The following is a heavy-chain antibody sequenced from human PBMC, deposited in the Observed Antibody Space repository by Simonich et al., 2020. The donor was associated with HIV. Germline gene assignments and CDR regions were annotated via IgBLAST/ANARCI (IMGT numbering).Heavy chain of an antibody. CDR2: IIPILGIA. Sequence: GAEVKKPGSSVKVSCKASGGTVSSYAISWVRQAPGQGFEWMGGIIPILGIANYAQKFQGRVTITADKSTSTAYMELSSLRSEDTAVYFCASLGAPHAFDIWGQGTMVTVSS. CDR3: ASLGAPHAFDI. J-gene: IGHJ3*02. V-gene: IGHV1-69*10. CDR1: GGTVSSYA. D-gene: IGHD3-16*01.